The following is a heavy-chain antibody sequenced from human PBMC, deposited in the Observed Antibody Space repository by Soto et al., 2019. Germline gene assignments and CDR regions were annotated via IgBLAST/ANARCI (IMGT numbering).Heavy chain of an antibody. CDR1: GGTFSSYT. Sequence: SVKVSCKASGGTFSSYTISWVRQAPGQGLEWMGRIIPILGIANYAQKFQGRVTITADKSTSTAYMELSSLRSEDTAVYYCARVVVVITTKGSWFDPWGQGTLVTVSS. J-gene: IGHJ5*02. V-gene: IGHV1-69*02. CDR2: IIPILGIA. CDR3: ARVVVVITTKGSWFDP. D-gene: IGHD3-22*01.